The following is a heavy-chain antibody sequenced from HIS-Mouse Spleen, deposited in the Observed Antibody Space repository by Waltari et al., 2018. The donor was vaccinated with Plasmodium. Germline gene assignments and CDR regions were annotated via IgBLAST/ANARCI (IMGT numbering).Heavy chain of an antibody. CDR2: INQCGST. Sequence: QVQLQQWGAGLLKPSETLSLTCAVYGGSFSGYYWSSIRQPPGKGREWIGEINQCGSTNYNPSLKSRVTISVDTSKNQFSLKLSSVTAADTAVYYCARVTSSGVYWYFDLWGRGTLVTVSS. CDR3: ARVTSSGVYWYFDL. D-gene: IGHD3-3*01. CDR1: GGSFSGYY. V-gene: IGHV4-34*01. J-gene: IGHJ2*01.